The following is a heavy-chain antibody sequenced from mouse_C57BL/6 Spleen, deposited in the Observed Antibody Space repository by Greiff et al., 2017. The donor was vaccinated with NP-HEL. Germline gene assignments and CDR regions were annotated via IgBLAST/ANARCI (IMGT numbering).Heavy chain of an antibody. Sequence: QVQLQQPGAELVRPGSSVKLSCKASGYTFTSYWMHWVKQRPIQGLEWIGNIDPSDSETHYNQKFKDKATLTVDKSSSTAYMQLSSLTSEDSAVYYCAALYSSGYGYWGQGTTLTVSS. CDR2: IDPSDSET. CDR3: AALYSSGYGY. CDR1: GYTFTSYW. V-gene: IGHV1-52*01. D-gene: IGHD3-2*02. J-gene: IGHJ2*01.